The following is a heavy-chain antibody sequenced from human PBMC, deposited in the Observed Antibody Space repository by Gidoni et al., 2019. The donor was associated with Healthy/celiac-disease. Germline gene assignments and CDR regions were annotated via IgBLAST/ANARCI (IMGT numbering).Heavy chain of an antibody. J-gene: IGHJ1*01. CDR2: ICVSGGST. D-gene: IGHD1-7*01. CDR3: ADNWNYVDDFQH. V-gene: IGHV3-23*01. Sequence: EVQQLESGGGLVQPGGSMRRSGAASGFTFSSYAMSWVRQAPGKWLEWVSAICVSGGSTYYADSVKGRFTISRDNSKNTLYLQMNSLRAEDTAVYYCADNWNYVDDFQHWGQGTLVTVSS. CDR1: GFTFSSYA.